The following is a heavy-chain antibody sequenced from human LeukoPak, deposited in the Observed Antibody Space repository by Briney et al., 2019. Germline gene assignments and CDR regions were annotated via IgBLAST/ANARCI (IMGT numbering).Heavy chain of an antibody. CDR3: ARHNNYAYADC. D-gene: IGHD5-18*01. CDR2: IDPSDSYI. J-gene: IGHJ4*02. V-gene: IGHV5-10-1*01. CDR1: GYSFTSYW. Sequence: GESLRISCKCSGYSFTSYWINWWRQMPGKGLEWMGRIDPSDSYINYSPSFQGHVTISAGKSISTAYLQWSSLKASDTAIYYCARHNNYAYADCWGQGTLVTVSS.